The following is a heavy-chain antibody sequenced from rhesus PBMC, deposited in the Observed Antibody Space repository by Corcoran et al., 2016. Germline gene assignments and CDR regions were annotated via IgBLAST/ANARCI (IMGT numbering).Heavy chain of an antibody. CDR1: GGSISSGYYY. J-gene: IGHJ5-2*02. Sequence: QVQLQESGPGVVTPSETLSLTCAVSGGSISSGYYYWSWLRQPPGKGLEWIGGIYSNSESTNYNPSLKSRVTISKDTSKNQFSLKLSSVTAADTAVYYCAREAVVGVDVWGRGVLVTVSS. V-gene: IGHV4S12*01. CDR3: AREAVVGVDV. D-gene: IGHD3-16*01. CDR2: IYSNSEST.